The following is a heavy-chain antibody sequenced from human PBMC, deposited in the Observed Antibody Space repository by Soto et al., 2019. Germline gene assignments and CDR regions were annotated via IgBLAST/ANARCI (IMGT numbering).Heavy chain of an antibody. D-gene: IGHD6-13*01. V-gene: IGHV1-69*13. J-gene: IGHJ5*02. CDR1: GGTFSSYA. CDR2: IIPIFGTA. CDR3: ARALAAADSWANWFDP. Sequence: GPPVKVSCKASGGTFSSYAISWVRQAPGQGLEWMGGIIPIFGTANYAQKFQGRVTITADESTSTAYMGLSSLRSEDTAVYYCARALAAADSWANWFDPWGQGTLVTVSS.